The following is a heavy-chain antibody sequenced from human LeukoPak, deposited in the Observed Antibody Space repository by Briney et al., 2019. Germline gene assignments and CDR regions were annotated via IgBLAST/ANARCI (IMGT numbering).Heavy chain of an antibody. CDR3: ARGFEDYGDYGKSFDY. Sequence: GGSLRLSCAGSGFTFSSYSMNWVRQAPGKGLEWVSSISSTNTYIYYADSVKGRFTVSRDIAESSLYLQMDSLRVEDSAVYYCARGFEDYGDYGKSFDYWGQGTLVTVSS. D-gene: IGHD4-17*01. V-gene: IGHV3-21*01. CDR1: GFTFSSYS. J-gene: IGHJ4*02. CDR2: ISSTNTYI.